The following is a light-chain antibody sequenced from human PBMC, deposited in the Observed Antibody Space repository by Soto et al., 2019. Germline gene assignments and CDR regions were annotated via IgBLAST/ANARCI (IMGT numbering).Light chain of an antibody. CDR3: SSYTSASTVV. V-gene: IGLV2-14*01. CDR1: TSDVGGYNY. J-gene: IGLJ3*02. CDR2: DVS. Sequence: QSALTQPASVSGSPGQSITISCTGTTSDVGGYNYVSWYQQHPGKAPKLMIYDVSNPPSGVSDRFSGSKSGNTASLTISGLQAEDEADYYCSSYTSASTVVFGGGTKLTVL.